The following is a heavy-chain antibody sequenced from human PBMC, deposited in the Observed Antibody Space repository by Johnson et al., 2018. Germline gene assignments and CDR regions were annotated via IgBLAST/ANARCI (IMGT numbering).Heavy chain of an antibody. CDR2: ISYDGSNK. D-gene: IGHD6-13*01. CDR1: GFTFSSYG. Sequence: QVQLVESGGGVVQPGRSLRLSCAASGFTFSSYGMHWVRQAPGKGLEWVAVISYDGSNKYYADSVKGRFTISRDNSKNTLYLQMNSLRAEDTAVYYCARDASIAAAATGAFDIWGQGTMVTVSS. CDR3: ARDASIAAAATGAFDI. V-gene: IGHV3-30*03. J-gene: IGHJ3*02.